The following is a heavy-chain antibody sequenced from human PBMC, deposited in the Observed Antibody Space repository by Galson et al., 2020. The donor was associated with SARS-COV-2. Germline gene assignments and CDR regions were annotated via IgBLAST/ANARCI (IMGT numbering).Heavy chain of an antibody. D-gene: IGHD5-12*01. CDR3: ARDKGTWTKNFDY. Sequence: SETLSLTCAVSGGSISSSNWWSWVRQPPGKGLEWIGEIYHSGSTNYNPSLKSRVTISVDKSKNQFSLKLSSVTAADTAVYYCARDKGTWTKNFDYWGQGTLVTVSS. CDR2: IYHSGST. V-gene: IGHV4-4*02. CDR1: GGSISSSNW. J-gene: IGHJ4*02.